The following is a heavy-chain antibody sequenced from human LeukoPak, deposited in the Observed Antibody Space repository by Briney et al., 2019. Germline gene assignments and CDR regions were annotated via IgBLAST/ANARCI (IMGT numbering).Heavy chain of an antibody. J-gene: IGHJ4*02. CDR2: ISGDGGST. CDR1: GFTFDAYA. Sequence: PGGSLRLSCAASGFTFDAYAMHRVRQAPGKGLEWVSVISGDGGSTYYADSVKGRFTISRDTSKDFLYLQMNSLTTDDTALYYCAKVRYRGSYFDYWGQGTLVTVSS. V-gene: IGHV3-43*02. D-gene: IGHD1-26*01. CDR3: AKVRYRGSYFDY.